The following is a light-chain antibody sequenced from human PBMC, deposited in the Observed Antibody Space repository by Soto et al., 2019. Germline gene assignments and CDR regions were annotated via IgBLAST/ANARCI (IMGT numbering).Light chain of an antibody. J-gene: IGKJ1*01. CDR2: DAS. Sequence: EIVLTQSPATLSLSPGERATLSCRASQSVSSYLAWYQQKPGQAPRLLIYDASNRATGIPARFSGSGSETDFTLTISSLEPEDFAVYYCQQRSNWPRTFGQGTKVDIK. V-gene: IGKV3-11*01. CDR3: QQRSNWPRT. CDR1: QSVSSY.